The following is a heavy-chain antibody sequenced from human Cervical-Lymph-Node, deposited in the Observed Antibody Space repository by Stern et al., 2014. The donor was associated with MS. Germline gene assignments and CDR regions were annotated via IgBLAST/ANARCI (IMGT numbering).Heavy chain of an antibody. D-gene: IGHD3-3*01. CDR3: ARDRTIFGVVTSYGMDV. Sequence: VQLVESGAEVKKPGSSVKVSCKASGGTFSSYAISWVRQAPGQGLEWMGGIIPIFGTANYAQKFQGRVTITADESTSTAYMELSSLRSEDTAVYYCARDRTIFGVVTSYGMDVWGQGTTVTVSS. CDR2: IIPIFGTA. J-gene: IGHJ6*02. V-gene: IGHV1-69*01. CDR1: GGTFSSYA.